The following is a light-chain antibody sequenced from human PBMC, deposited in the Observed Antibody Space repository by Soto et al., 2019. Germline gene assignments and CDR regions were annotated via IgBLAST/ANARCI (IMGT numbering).Light chain of an antibody. CDR1: QSIALS. J-gene: IGKJ1*01. Sequence: DIQMTQSPSSLSASVGDTVTMTCRASQSIALSVNWYQQKPGKAPKLLIYVAFTLESGVPSRFSGSGSGTEFTLTIRSLQPEDFATYYCQHYNSYSEAFGQGTKVDIK. CDR2: VAF. V-gene: IGKV1-39*01. CDR3: QHYNSYSEA.